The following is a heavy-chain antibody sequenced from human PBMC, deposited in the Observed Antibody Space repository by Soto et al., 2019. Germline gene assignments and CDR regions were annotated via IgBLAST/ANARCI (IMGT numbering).Heavy chain of an antibody. V-gene: IGHV1-18*01. CDR3: ARDQVVAENYYYGMDV. D-gene: IGHD3-22*01. J-gene: IGHJ6*02. CDR1: GYTFTSYG. CDR2: ISAYNGNT. Sequence: ASVKVSCKASGYTFTSYGISWVRQAPGQGLEWMGWISAYNGNTNYAQKLQGRVTMTTDTSTSTAYMELRSLRSDDTAVYYCARDQVVAENYYYGMDVWGQGTTVTVSS.